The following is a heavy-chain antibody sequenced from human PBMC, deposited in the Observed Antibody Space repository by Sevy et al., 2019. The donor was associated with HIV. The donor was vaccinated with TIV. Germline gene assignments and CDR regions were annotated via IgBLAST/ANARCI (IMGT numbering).Heavy chain of an antibody. V-gene: IGHV7-4-1*01. J-gene: IGHJ5*02. CDR3: ARDSGPRALSHYGSSGYPFDP. D-gene: IGHD3-22*01. CDR1: GYTFTNYA. Sequence: ASVKVSCRASGYTFTNYAMNWVRQAPGQGLEWMGWIDTNTGNPTYAQGFTGRFVFSLDTTVNTAHLQIRSLKAEDTAVYFCARDSGPRALSHYGSSGYPFDPWGQGTLVTVSS. CDR2: IDTNTGNP.